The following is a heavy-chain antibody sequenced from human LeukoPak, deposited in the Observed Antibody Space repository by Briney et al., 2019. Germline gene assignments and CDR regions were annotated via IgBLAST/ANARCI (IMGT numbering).Heavy chain of an antibody. CDR1: GFTFSNYW. CDR3: ARDNYYGSGSFYKRAYYFDY. Sequence: GGSLRLSCVVSGFTFSNYWMSWVRQAPGKGLEWVANIKQDGSETHYVDSVKGRFTISRDNAKNSLYLQMNSLGAEDTAVYYCARDNYYGSGSFYKRAYYFDYWGQGTLVTVSS. V-gene: IGHV3-7*01. J-gene: IGHJ4*02. D-gene: IGHD3-10*01. CDR2: IKQDGSET.